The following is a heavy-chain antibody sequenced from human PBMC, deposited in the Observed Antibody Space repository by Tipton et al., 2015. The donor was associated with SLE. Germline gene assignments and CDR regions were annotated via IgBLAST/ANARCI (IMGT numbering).Heavy chain of an antibody. J-gene: IGHJ3*02. CDR2: INPNSGGT. Sequence: QSGAEVKKPGASVKVSCKASGYTFTSYDMHWVRQAPGQGLEWMGRINPNSGGTNYAQKFQGRVTMTRDTSISTAYMELSRLRSDDPAVFFCAGVTLYGAHDAFDIWGQGTMVPVSS. V-gene: IGHV1-2*06. D-gene: IGHD4-17*01. CDR1: GYTFTSYD. CDR3: AGVTLYGAHDAFDI.